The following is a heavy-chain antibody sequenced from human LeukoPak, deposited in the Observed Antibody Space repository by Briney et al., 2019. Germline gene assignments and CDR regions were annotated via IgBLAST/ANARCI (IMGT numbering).Heavy chain of an antibody. V-gene: IGHV4-59*05. J-gene: IGHJ4*02. Sequence: PGGSLRLSCAASGFTFSSYWMSWVRQAPGKGLEWIGGLYYTGSTYYNPSLKSRITISVDTSKNQFSLKLTSVTAADTAVYYCAGVYSLYDNWGQGILVIVSS. CDR1: GFTFSSYW. CDR3: AGVYSLYDN. CDR2: LYYTGST. D-gene: IGHD6-13*01.